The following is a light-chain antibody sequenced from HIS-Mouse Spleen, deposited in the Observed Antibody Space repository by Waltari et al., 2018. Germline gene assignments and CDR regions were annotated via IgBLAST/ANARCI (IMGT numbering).Light chain of an antibody. V-gene: IGLV2-23*03. Sequence: QSALTQPASVSGSPGQSITISCTGTSRDVGSYNLVSWYQQHPGKAPKLMCYEGSNRPSGVSNRFSSSKSGNTASLTIFGLQAEDEADYYCCSYAGSSTFVWVFGGGTKLTVL. CDR2: EGS. CDR3: CSYAGSSTFVWV. J-gene: IGLJ3*02. CDR1: SRDVGSYNL.